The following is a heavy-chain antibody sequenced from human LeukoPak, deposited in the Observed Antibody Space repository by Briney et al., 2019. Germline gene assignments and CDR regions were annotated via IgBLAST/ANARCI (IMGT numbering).Heavy chain of an antibody. CDR3: ARGVVAAAGTIGRFDY. V-gene: IGHV1-2*06. J-gene: IGHJ4*02. CDR2: INPNSGGT. CDR1: GYTFTGYY. Sequence: ASVKVSCKASGYTFTGYYMHWVRRAPGQGLEWMGRINPNSGGTNYAQKFQGRVTMTRDTSKNQFSLKLSSVTAADTAVYYCARGVVAAAGTIGRFDYWGQGTLVTVSS. D-gene: IGHD6-13*01.